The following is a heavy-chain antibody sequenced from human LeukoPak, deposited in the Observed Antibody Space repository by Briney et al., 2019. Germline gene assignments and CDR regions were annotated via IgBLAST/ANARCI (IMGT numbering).Heavy chain of an antibody. V-gene: IGHV3-48*02. CDR2: IRTTAEGAKYA. J-gene: IGHJ4*02. D-gene: IGHD3-9*01. CDR1: GFSFTDYP. CDR3: AADQRYAFDY. Sequence: GGSLRLSCATSGFSFTDYPMNWVRQAPGKGLEWISNIRTTAEGAKYAYYADSVKGRVTISRDDGKNTLYLHMNSLRDDVTAVYYGAADQRYAFDYWGQGILVTVSS.